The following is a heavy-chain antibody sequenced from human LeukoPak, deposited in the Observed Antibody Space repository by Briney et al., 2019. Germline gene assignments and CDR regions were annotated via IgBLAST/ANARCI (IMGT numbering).Heavy chain of an antibody. J-gene: IGHJ3*02. Sequence: GGSLRLSCAASGFTFSSYSMNWVRQAQGKGLEWVSSISSSSSYIYYADSVKGRFTISRDNAKNSLYLQMNSLRAEDTAVYYCARPYSSGLDAFDIWGQGTMVTVSS. CDR1: GFTFSSYS. V-gene: IGHV3-21*01. CDR3: ARPYSSGLDAFDI. CDR2: ISSSSSYI. D-gene: IGHD6-19*01.